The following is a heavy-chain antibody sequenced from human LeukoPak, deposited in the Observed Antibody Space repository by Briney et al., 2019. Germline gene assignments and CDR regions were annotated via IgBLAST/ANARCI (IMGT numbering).Heavy chain of an antibody. D-gene: IGHD1-26*01. CDR1: GFIFGGYS. CDR3: ARDRGGAPNWFDP. J-gene: IGHJ5*02. Sequence: GGSLRLSCAASGFIFGGYSINWVRQAPGKGLEWVSSISSSGSYIYYADSVKGRFTISRDNAKNSLYLQMNSLRAEDTAVYYCARDRGGAPNWFDPWGQGTLVTVSS. CDR2: ISSSGSYI. V-gene: IGHV3-21*01.